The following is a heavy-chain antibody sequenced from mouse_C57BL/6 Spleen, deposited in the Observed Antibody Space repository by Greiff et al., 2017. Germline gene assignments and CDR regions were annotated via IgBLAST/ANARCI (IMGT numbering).Heavy chain of an antibody. J-gene: IGHJ4*01. CDR3: VRHAGYYAMDD. Sequence: DVMLVESGGGLVQPKGSLKLSCAASGFSFNTYAMNWVRQAPGKGLEWVARIRSKSNNYATYYADSVKDRFTISRDDSESMLYLQMNNLKTEDTAMYYCVRHAGYYAMDDWGQGTSVTVSS. CDR2: IRSKSNNYAT. CDR1: GFSFNTYA. V-gene: IGHV10-1*01.